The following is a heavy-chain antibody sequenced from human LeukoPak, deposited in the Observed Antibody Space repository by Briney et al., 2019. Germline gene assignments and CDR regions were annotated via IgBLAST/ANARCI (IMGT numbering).Heavy chain of an antibody. Sequence: SQTLSLACDISGDSVSSNSVAWSWIRQSPSRGLEWLGRTYYRSEWYSDYGVSVRGRITVSPDTSKNQFSLKLDSVNPEDTAVYYCARYSSSGWYFDFWGQGSLVTVSS. J-gene: IGHJ4*02. D-gene: IGHD6-19*01. V-gene: IGHV6-1*01. CDR2: TYYRSEWYS. CDR3: ARYSSSGWYFDF. CDR1: GDSVSSNSVA.